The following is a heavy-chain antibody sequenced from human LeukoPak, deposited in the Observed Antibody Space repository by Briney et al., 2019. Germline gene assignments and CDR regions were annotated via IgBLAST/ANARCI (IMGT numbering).Heavy chain of an antibody. CDR1: GFTFSSYA. V-gene: IGHV3-23*01. Sequence: GGSPRLSCGGSGFTFSSYAMSWVRQAPGKGLEWVSAISGSGTDTFYANSVKGRFTISRDNPKNTLYLQMNSLRAEDTAVYYCAKGGGGSCYSPSDYWGQGTLVTVSS. J-gene: IGHJ4*02. D-gene: IGHD2-15*01. CDR3: AKGGGGSCYSPSDY. CDR2: ISGSGTDT.